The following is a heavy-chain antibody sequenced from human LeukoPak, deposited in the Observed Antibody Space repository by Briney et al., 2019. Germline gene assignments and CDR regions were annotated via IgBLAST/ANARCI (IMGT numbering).Heavy chain of an antibody. J-gene: IGHJ4*02. D-gene: IGHD3-22*01. CDR1: GFTFSSYE. CDR3: ARDQSIYDSSGTPH. Sequence: GGSLRLSCEASGFTFSSYEMNWVRQAPGKGLEWVSYISSSGSTIYYADSVKGRFTISRDNAKNSLYLQMNSLRAEDTAVYYCARDQSIYDSSGTPHWGQGTLVTVSS. V-gene: IGHV3-48*03. CDR2: ISSSGSTI.